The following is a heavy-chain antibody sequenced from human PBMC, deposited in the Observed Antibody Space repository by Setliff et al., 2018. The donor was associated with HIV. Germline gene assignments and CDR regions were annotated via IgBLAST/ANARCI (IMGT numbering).Heavy chain of an antibody. CDR2: IKEDGSEK. V-gene: IGHV3-7*01. CDR3: AKDVGFYDIMTGSGGLDP. CDR1: GFTFRNYW. D-gene: IGHD3-9*01. J-gene: IGHJ5*02. Sequence: GGSLRLSCGASGFTFRNYWMTWVRQAPGRGLECVANIKEDGSEKYYVDSVKGRFTISRDNAKDSLYLQMNNLRAEDTAVYYCAKDVGFYDIMTGSGGLDPWGQGTLVTVSS.